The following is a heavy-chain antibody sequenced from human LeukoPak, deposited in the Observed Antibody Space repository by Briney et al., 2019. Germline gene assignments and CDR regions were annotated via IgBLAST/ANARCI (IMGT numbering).Heavy chain of an antibody. V-gene: IGHV6-1*01. CDR1: GDSVSSNSAS. CDR3: AKGGRGLYVSWFDP. J-gene: IGHJ5*02. Sequence: SQTLSLTCAISGDSVSSNSASWNWIRLSPSRGLEWLGRTYYRSRCYYDYAVSLESRITINPDTSKNLFSLHLISVDPEDTAVYYCAKGGRGLYVSWFDPWGQGTLVTVSS. D-gene: IGHD2-8*01. CDR2: TYYRSRCYY.